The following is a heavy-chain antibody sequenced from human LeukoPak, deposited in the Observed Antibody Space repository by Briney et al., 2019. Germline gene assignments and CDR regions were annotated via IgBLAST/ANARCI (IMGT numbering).Heavy chain of an antibody. CDR2: IYHSGST. D-gene: IGHD6-13*01. CDR1: GYSISSGYY. Sequence: TSETLSLTCTVSGYSISSGYYWGWIRQPPGKGLEWIGSIYHSGSTYYNPSLKSRVTISVDTSKNQFSLKLSSVTAADTAVYYCAREGATSSSWTYFDYWGQGTLVTVSS. CDR3: AREGATSSSWTYFDY. J-gene: IGHJ4*02. V-gene: IGHV4-38-2*02.